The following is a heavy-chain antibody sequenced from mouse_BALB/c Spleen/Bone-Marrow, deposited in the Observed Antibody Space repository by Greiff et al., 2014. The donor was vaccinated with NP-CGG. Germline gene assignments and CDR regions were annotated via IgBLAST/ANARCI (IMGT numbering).Heavy chain of an antibody. CDR2: ISSGGSYT. CDR3: ARQDYYGSSPHWYFDV. J-gene: IGHJ1*01. Sequence: EVQVVESGGGLVKPGGSLKLSCAASGFTFSSYAMSWVRQTPEKRLEWVATISSGGSYTYYADSVKGRFTISRDTAKNTLYLQMSSLGSEDTAIYYCARQDYYGSSPHWYFDVWGAGTTVTVSS. D-gene: IGHD1-1*01. V-gene: IGHV5-9-3*01. CDR1: GFTFSSYA.